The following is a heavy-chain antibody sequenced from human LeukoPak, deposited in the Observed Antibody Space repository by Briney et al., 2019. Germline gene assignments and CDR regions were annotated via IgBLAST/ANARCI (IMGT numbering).Heavy chain of an antibody. J-gene: IGHJ4*02. D-gene: IGHD3-22*01. CDR2: IYHSGST. CDR1: GYSISSGYY. Sequence: SETLSLTCTVSGYSISSGYYWGWIRQPPGKGLEWIGSIYHSGSTYYNPSLTSRVTISVDTSKNQFSLKLSSVTAADTAVYYCARSYDSSGYLIDYWGQRTLVTVSS. V-gene: IGHV4-38-2*02. CDR3: ARSYDSSGYLIDY.